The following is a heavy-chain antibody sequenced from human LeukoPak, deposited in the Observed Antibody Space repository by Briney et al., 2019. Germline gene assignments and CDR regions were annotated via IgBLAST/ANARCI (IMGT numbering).Heavy chain of an antibody. CDR1: GFTFSSYA. CDR3: AKDPGYSYGFDY. V-gene: IGHV3-30*02. J-gene: IGHJ4*02. D-gene: IGHD5-18*01. Sequence: PGRSLRLSCAASGFTFSSYAMHWVRQAPGKGLEWVAFIRYDGSNKYYADSVKGRFTISRDNSKNTLYLQMNSLRAEDTAVYYCAKDPGYSYGFDYWGQGTLVTVSS. CDR2: IRYDGSNK.